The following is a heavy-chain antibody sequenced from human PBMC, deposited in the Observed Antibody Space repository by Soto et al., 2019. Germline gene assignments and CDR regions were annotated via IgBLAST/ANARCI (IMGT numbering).Heavy chain of an antibody. D-gene: IGHD3-22*01. V-gene: IGHV1-18*01. J-gene: IGHJ4*02. CDR3: ARSGFYYDSSGPDAY. CDR1: GYTYTSYG. CDR2: ISAYNGNT. Sequence: QVQLVQSGAEVKKPGASVKVSCKASGYTYTSYGISWVRQAPGQGLEWMGWISAYNGNTNYAQKLQGRVTMTTDTSMSTAYMELRSLRSDDTAVYYCARSGFYYDSSGPDAYWGQGTLVTVSS.